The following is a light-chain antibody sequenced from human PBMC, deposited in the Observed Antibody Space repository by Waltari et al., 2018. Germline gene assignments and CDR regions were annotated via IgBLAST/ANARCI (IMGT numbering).Light chain of an antibody. CDR1: QSVSNN. J-gene: IGKJ2*01. CDR2: GAS. Sequence: EIVMTQSPATLSVSPGERATLSCRASQSVSNNLAWYQQKPSQAPRLLIFGASTRATGIPGRFSGSGSGTEFTLTISSLQSEDSAVYYCQQYNNWPPFTFGQGTNLEIK. V-gene: IGKV3-15*01. CDR3: QQYNNWPPFT.